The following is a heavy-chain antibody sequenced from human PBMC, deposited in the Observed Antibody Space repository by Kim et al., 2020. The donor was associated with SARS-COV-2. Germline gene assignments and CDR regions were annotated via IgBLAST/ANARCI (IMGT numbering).Heavy chain of an antibody. D-gene: IGHD3-10*01. Sequence: SETLSLTCAVYGGSFSGYYWSWIRQPPGKGLEWIGEINHSGSTNYNPSLKSRVTISVDTSKNQFSLKLSSVTAADTAVYYCARWHYRGCDYWGQGTLVTVSS. V-gene: IGHV4-34*01. CDR3: ARWHYRGCDY. CDR2: INHSGST. CDR1: GGSFSGYY. J-gene: IGHJ4*02.